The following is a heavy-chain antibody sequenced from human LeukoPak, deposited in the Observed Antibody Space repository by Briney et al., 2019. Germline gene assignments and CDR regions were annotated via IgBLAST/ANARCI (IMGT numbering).Heavy chain of an antibody. CDR1: GYTFTSYD. D-gene: IGHD1-26*01. CDR3: ARELVGARSCGFDY. J-gene: IGHJ4*02. CDR2: MNPNSGNT. Sequence: GASVKVSCKASGYTFTSYDINWVRQATGQGLEWMGWMNPNSGNTGYAQKFQGRVTMTRNTSISTAYMELSSLRSEDTAVYYCARELVGARSCGFDYWGQGTLVTVSS. V-gene: IGHV1-8*01.